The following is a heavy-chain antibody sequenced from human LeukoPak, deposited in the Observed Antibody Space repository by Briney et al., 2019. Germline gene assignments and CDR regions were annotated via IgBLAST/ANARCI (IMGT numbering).Heavy chain of an antibody. CDR1: GFTYSTSA. CDR3: ARGNSSIYYYYYMDV. Sequence: PGGSLRLSCAASGFTYSTSAISWVRQAPGKGLEWVSTISGSGFTTYYADSVKGRFTISRDNSKNTLYLQMNSLRAEDTAIYFCARGNSSIYYYYYMDVWGKGTTVTVSS. CDR2: ISGSGFTT. D-gene: IGHD6-6*01. J-gene: IGHJ6*03. V-gene: IGHV3-23*01.